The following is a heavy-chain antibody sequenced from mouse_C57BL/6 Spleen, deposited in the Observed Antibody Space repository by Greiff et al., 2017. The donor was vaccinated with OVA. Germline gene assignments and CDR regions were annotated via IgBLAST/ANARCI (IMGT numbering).Heavy chain of an antibody. V-gene: IGHV5-4*01. D-gene: IGHD2-5*01. Sequence: DVQLVESGGGLVKPGGSLKLSCAASGFTFSSYAMSWVRQTPEKRLEWVATISDGGSYTYYPDNVKGRFTISRDNAKNNLYLQMSHLKSEDTAMYYGASRSNPYWYFDVWGTGTTVTVSS. CDR2: ISDGGSYT. CDR1: GFTFSSYA. J-gene: IGHJ1*03. CDR3: ASRSNPYWYFDV.